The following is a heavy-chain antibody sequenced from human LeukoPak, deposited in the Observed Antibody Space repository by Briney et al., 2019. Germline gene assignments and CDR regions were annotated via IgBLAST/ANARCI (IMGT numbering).Heavy chain of an antibody. CDR2: ISYDGSNK. D-gene: IGHD6-19*01. CDR1: GFTFSSYG. Sequence: PGRSLRLSCAASGFTFSSYGMHWVRQAPGKGLEWVAVISYDGSNKYYADSVKGRFTISRDNSKNTLYLQMNSLRAEDTAVYYCANHAQDSSGWNWEDYWGQGTLVTVSS. CDR3: ANHAQDSSGWNWEDY. J-gene: IGHJ4*02. V-gene: IGHV3-30*18.